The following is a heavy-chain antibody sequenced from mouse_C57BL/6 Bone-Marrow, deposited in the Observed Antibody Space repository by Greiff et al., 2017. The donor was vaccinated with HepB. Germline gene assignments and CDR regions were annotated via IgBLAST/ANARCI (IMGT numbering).Heavy chain of an antibody. Sequence: EVMLVESGGGLVQPGGSLKLSCAASGFTFSDYYMYWVRQTPEKRLEWVAYISNGGGSTYYPDNVKGRFTISRDNAKNTLYLQMSRLKSEDTAMYYCARRQFPPYYYGSSYYAMDYWGQGTSVTVSS. V-gene: IGHV5-12*01. CDR2: ISNGGGST. D-gene: IGHD1-1*01. CDR1: GFTFSDYY. J-gene: IGHJ4*01. CDR3: ARRQFPPYYYGSSYYAMDY.